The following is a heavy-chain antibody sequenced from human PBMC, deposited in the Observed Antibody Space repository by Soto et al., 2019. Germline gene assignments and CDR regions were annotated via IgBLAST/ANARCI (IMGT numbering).Heavy chain of an antibody. Sequence: ALLTVSPKAFGHTCPRCGLRWVRLAPGQGLEWMGWISAYNGNTNYAQRLQGRVTMTTDTSTSTAYMGLRSLRSDDTAVYYCARDDNGLDAFDIWGQGTMVNVSS. CDR1: GHTCPRCG. CDR2: ISAYNGNT. J-gene: IGHJ3*02. CDR3: ARDDNGLDAFDI. V-gene: IGHV1-18*01. D-gene: IGHD1-20*01.